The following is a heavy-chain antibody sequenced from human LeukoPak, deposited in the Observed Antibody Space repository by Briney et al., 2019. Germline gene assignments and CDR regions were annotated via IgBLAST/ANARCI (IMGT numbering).Heavy chain of an antibody. J-gene: IGHJ6*03. CDR3: ARDVRGTAPGNDYYMDV. V-gene: IGHV1-2*02. D-gene: IGHD3-16*01. CDR1: RYTFTDYF. Sequence: GASVKVSCKASRYTFTDYFMHWVRQAPGQGLEWMGWINPNSGGTNFAQKFQGRVTTTRDTSISTAFLELSSLRSDDTAVYYCARDVRGTAPGNDYYMDVWGRGTRVTV. CDR2: INPNSGGT.